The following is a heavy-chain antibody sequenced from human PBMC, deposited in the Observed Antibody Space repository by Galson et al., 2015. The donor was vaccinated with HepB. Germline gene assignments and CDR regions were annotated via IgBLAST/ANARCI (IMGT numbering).Heavy chain of an antibody. Sequence: QSGAEVKKPGESLRISCKGSGYSLTSYWIGWVRQMPGKGLEWMGIIYPGDSDTRYGPSFQGQVTISADKSISTAYLQWSSLKASDTAMYYCARYYYDSSDGSWFDPWGQGTLVTVSS. D-gene: IGHD3-22*01. J-gene: IGHJ5*02. CDR3: ARYYYDSSDGSWFDP. CDR1: GYSLTSYW. V-gene: IGHV5-51*01. CDR2: IYPGDSDT.